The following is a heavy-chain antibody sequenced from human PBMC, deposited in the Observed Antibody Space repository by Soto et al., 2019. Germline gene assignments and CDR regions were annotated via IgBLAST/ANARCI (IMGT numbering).Heavy chain of an antibody. J-gene: IGHJ4*02. CDR2: VYYSGST. Sequence: SETLSLTCSVSGGSVSSSSYYWGWVRQSPGKGLEWIGSVYYSGSTYHNPSLESRVTISVDKSKNQFSLKLMSLSAADTAVYYCGRLEGLATISYYFDYWGQGALVTVSS. CDR3: GRLEGLATISYYFDY. D-gene: IGHD3-9*01. V-gene: IGHV4-39*01. CDR1: GGSVSSSSYY.